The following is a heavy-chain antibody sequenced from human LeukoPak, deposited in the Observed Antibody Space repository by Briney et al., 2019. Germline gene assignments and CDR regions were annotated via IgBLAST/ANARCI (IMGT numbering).Heavy chain of an antibody. CDR3: ARQVRDSSPGLYFDY. V-gene: IGHV4-39*01. J-gene: IGHJ4*02. D-gene: IGHD3-22*01. CDR1: GGSISSSSYY. Sequence: SETLSLTCTVSGGSISSSSYYWGWIRQPPGKGLERIGSIYYSGSTYYNPSLKSRVTISVDTSKNQFSLKLSSVTAADTAVYYCARQVRDSSPGLYFDYWGQGTLVTVSS. CDR2: IYYSGST.